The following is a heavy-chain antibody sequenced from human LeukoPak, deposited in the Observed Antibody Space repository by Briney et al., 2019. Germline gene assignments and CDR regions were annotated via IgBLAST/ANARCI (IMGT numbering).Heavy chain of an antibody. D-gene: IGHD6-13*01. CDR2: INGDGSL. J-gene: IGHJ4*02. V-gene: IGHV3-74*01. CDR1: GLTLSTYW. CDR3: AGGASSTVHY. Sequence: GGPLRLSCAASGLTLSTYWMLWVRQAPGKGLVWVSRINGDGSLSYADSVKGRFTISRDNTKNMLYLQMNSLRAEDTAVYYCAGGASSTVHYWGQGTLVTVSS.